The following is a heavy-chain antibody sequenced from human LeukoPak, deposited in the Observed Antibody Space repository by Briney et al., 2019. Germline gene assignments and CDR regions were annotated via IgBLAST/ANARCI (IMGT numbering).Heavy chain of an antibody. CDR1: GYSIGTWYY. J-gene: IGHJ4*02. V-gene: IGHV4-38-2*02. Sequence: SETLSLTCTVSGYSIGTWYYWGWIRQPPGKGLEWIGSIFHNGSTHYNPSLESRVTISLDTSKNQFSLKLSSVTAADTAVYYCARAGGKVDYWGQGTLVTVSS. D-gene: IGHD4-23*01. CDR2: IFHNGST. CDR3: ARAGGKVDY.